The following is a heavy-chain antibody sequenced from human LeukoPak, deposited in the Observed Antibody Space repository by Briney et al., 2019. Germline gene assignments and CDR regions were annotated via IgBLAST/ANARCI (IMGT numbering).Heavy chain of an antibody. J-gene: IGHJ5*02. Sequence: SETLSLTCTVSGGTISSSSYYWGWIRQPPGKGLEWIGSIYYSGSTYYSPSLKSRVTISVDTSKNQFSLKLRSVTAADTAVYYCARQLWFGELSDWFDPWGQGTLVTVSS. D-gene: IGHD3-10*01. V-gene: IGHV4-39*01. CDR3: ARQLWFGELSDWFDP. CDR2: IYYSGST. CDR1: GGTISSSSYY.